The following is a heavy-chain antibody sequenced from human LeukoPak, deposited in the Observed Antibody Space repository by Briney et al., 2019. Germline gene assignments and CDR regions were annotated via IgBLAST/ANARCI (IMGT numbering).Heavy chain of an antibody. D-gene: IGHD3-22*01. V-gene: IGHV3-23*01. CDR1: GFTFSRYA. CDR2: ISGSGGST. Sequence: PGGSLRLSCAASGFTFSRYAMRWVRQAPGKGLEWVSAISGSGGSTYSADSVKGRFTISRDNSKNTLYLQMNSLRAEDTAVYYCAKVRYYYDSDAFDIWGQGTMVTVSS. J-gene: IGHJ3*02. CDR3: AKVRYYYDSDAFDI.